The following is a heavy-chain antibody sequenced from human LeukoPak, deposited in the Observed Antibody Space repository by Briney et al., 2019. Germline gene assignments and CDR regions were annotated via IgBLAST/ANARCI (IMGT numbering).Heavy chain of an antibody. D-gene: IGHD4-23*01. CDR2: INTNTGNP. V-gene: IGHV7-4-1*02. CDR3: ARGGYGGYFGY. CDR1: GYTFNTYG. Sequence: ASVKVSCKASGYTFNTYGMNWVRQAPGQGLEWMGWINTNTGNPTYAQGFTGRFVFSLDTSVSTAFLQISSLKAEDTALYYCARGGYGGYFGYWGQGTLVTVSS. J-gene: IGHJ4*02.